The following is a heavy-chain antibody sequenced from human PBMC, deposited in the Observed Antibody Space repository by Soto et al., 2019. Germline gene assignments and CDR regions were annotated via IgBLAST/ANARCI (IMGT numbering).Heavy chain of an antibody. Sequence: QVQLVQSGAEVKKPGSSVTVSCKASGGTFSSYAISWVRQAPGQGLEWMGGIIPIFGTANYAQKFQGRVTITADKSTSTAYMELSSLRSEDTAVYYCVRDRECGSSTWFDPWGQGTLVTVSS. CDR3: VRDRECGSSTWFDP. CDR1: GGTFSSYA. CDR2: IIPIFGTA. J-gene: IGHJ5*02. V-gene: IGHV1-69*06. D-gene: IGHD6-6*01.